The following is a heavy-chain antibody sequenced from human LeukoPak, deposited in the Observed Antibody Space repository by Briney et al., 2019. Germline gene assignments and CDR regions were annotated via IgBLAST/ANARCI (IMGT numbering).Heavy chain of an antibody. CDR2: INPSGGST. CDR1: GYTFTNYY. J-gene: IGHJ4*02. D-gene: IGHD3-3*01. V-gene: IGHV1-46*01. CDR3: ARGAYVLRFLEWLLPFDY. Sequence: GASVKVSCKASGYTFTNYYMHWVRQAPGQGFEWMGMINPSGGSTGYAQKFQGRVTMTRNTSISTAYMELSSLRSEDTAVYYCARGAYVLRFLEWLLPFDYWGQGTLVTVSS.